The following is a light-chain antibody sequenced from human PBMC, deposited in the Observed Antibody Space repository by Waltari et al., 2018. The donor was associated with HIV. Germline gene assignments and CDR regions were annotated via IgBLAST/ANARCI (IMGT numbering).Light chain of an antibody. CDR3: QQLESYAQVS. CDR1: QGISNY. CDR2: AAS. V-gene: IGKV1-9*01. Sequence: DIQLTQSPSFLSASVGDRVTLTCLTSQGISNYFALYQHIPGKAPKLLSYAASTLQSGVPSRFSGSGSGTEFTLTIGSLQPEDFATYYCQQLESYAQVSFGGGTKVEIK. J-gene: IGKJ4*01.